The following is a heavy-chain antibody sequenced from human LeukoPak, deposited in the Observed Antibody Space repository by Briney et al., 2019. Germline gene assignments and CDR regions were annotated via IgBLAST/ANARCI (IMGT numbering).Heavy chain of an antibody. V-gene: IGHV1-2*02. Sequence: GASVKVSCKASGYTLTGYYMHWVRLAPGQGLEWMGWINPSSDDTNYAQKFQGRVTMTRDTSISTAYMELSRLRSDDTAVYYCAKNPYEYYFDYWGQGTLVTVSS. CDR3: AKNPYEYYFDY. CDR2: INPSSDDT. D-gene: IGHD5-12*01. CDR1: GYTLTGYY. J-gene: IGHJ4*02.